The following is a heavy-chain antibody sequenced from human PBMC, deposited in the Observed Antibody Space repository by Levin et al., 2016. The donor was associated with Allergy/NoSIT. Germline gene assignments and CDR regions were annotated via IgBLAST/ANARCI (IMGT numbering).Heavy chain of an antibody. V-gene: IGHV3-7*03. J-gene: IGHJ4*02. D-gene: IGHD5-18*01. CDR3: ARKLRGYSYGFDY. Sequence: VRQAPGKGLEWVANIKQDGSEKYYVDSVKGRFTISRDNAKNSLYLQMNSLRAEDTAVYYCARKLRGYSYGFDYWGQGTLVTVSS. CDR2: IKQDGSEK.